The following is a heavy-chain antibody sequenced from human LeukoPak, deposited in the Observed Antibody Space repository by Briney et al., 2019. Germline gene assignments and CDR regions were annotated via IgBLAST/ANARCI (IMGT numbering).Heavy chain of an antibody. V-gene: IGHV3-23*01. Sequence: GGSLRLSCAASGFTFSSYAMSWVRQAPGKGLEWVSVISETGGVTHYADSMKGRFTISRDNIKNTLNLQMNSLRAEDTAIYYCARDSSHYLGSSDYWGQGTLVTVSS. D-gene: IGHD6-6*01. CDR3: ARDSSHYLGSSDY. J-gene: IGHJ4*02. CDR2: ISETGGVT. CDR1: GFTFSSYA.